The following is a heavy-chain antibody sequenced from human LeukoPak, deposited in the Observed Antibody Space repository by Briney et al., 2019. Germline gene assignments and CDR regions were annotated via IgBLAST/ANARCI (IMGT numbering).Heavy chain of an antibody. CDR3: ARGGYSSGWSWDY. Sequence: GGSLRLSCAASGFTFSSYDMHWVRHATGKGLEWISAIGTAGDTYYPGSVKGRFTISRENAKNSLYLQMNSLRAEDTAVYYCARGGYSSGWSWDYWGQGTLVTVSS. D-gene: IGHD6-19*01. J-gene: IGHJ4*02. CDR1: GFTFSSYD. V-gene: IGHV3-13*01. CDR2: IGTAGDT.